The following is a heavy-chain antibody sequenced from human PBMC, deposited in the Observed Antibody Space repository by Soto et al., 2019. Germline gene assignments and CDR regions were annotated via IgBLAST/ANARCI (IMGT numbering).Heavy chain of an antibody. CDR1: GGSISSYY. D-gene: IGHD6-19*01. CDR3: ARDGAPQQWLASGRVGIKLDY. J-gene: IGHJ4*02. V-gene: IGHV4-4*07. CDR2: IYTSGST. Sequence: QVQLQESGPGLVKPSETLSLTCTVSGGSISSYYWSWIRQPAGKGLEWIGRIYTSGSTNYNPSLKSRVTTSVDTSKNQFSLKLSSVTAADTAVYYCARDGAPQQWLASGRVGIKLDYWGQGTLVTVSS.